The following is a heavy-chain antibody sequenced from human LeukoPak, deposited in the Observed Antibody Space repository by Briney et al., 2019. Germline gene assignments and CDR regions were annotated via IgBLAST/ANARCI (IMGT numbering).Heavy chain of an antibody. V-gene: IGHV1-69*13. CDR2: IIPIFGTA. Sequence: ASVKVSCKASGGTFSSYAISWVRQAPGQGLEWMGGIIPIFGTANYAQKFQGRVTITADESTSTAYMELSSLRSEDTAVYYCARGPSLRVYLYGMDVWGQGTTVTVSS. CDR1: GGTFSSYA. CDR3: ARGPSLRVYLYGMDV. J-gene: IGHJ6*02.